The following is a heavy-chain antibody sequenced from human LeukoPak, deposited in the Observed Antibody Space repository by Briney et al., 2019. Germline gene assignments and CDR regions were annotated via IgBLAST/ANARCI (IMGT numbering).Heavy chain of an antibody. Sequence: SETLSLTCAVSGSSISSCYYWGWIRQLPGKGLEWIGSIYRSGTTYNNPSLNNRFTISVDTSKNQFSLKVSSVTAADTAVYYCARVVGATNYYFDYWGQGTLVTVSS. CDR2: IYRSGTT. D-gene: IGHD1-26*01. J-gene: IGHJ4*02. CDR1: GSSISSCYY. CDR3: ARVVGATNYYFDY. V-gene: IGHV4-38-2*01.